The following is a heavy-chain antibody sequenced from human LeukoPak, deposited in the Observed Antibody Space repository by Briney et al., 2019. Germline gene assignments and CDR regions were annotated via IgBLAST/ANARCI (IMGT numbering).Heavy chain of an antibody. CDR3: ARVPSGSYYPPS. Sequence: GGSPRLSCAASGFTFSSYSMNWVRQAPGKGLEWVSYISSSSSTIYYADSVTGRFTISRDNAKNSLYLQMNSLRAEDTAVYYCARVPSGSYYPPSWGQGTLVTVSS. D-gene: IGHD1-26*01. CDR1: GFTFSSYS. CDR2: ISSSSSTI. J-gene: IGHJ5*02. V-gene: IGHV3-48*04.